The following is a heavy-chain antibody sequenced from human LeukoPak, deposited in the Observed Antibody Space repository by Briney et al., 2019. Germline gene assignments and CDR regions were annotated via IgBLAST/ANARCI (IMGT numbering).Heavy chain of an antibody. D-gene: IGHD6-6*01. CDR2: ISSSSSYI. J-gene: IGHJ4*02. CDR1: GFTFKTYT. Sequence: GGSLRLSCAASGFTFKTYTMHWVRQAPGMGLEWVSSISSSSSYIFYADSVKGRFTISRDNAKNSLYLQMNSLRAEDMALYYCAKEIYSSSSGNPFDYWGQGTLVTVSS. V-gene: IGHV3-21*04. CDR3: AKEIYSSSSGNPFDY.